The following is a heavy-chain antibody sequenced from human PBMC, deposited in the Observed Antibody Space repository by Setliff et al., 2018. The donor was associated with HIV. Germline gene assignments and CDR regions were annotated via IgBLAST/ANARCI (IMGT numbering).Heavy chain of an antibody. D-gene: IGHD3-10*01. V-gene: IGHV3-48*04. CDR2: INSGSSSI. CDR3: ARETTGWFGELAAAFDI. CDR1: GFTFGRYS. Sequence: SCAASGFTFGRYSMNWVRQAPGKGLEWVGFINSGSSSIFYGDSVKGRFTISRDDAKNSLLLHMNSLRAEDTAVYYCARETTGWFGELAAAFDIWGHGTLVTVSS. J-gene: IGHJ3*02.